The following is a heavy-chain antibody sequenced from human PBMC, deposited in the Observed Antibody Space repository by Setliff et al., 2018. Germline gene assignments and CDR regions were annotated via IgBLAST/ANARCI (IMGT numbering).Heavy chain of an antibody. CDR3: ARVAGSGYLDRCFDP. D-gene: IGHD3-22*01. CDR1: GGSISSGGYY. J-gene: IGHJ5*02. V-gene: IGHV4-61*02. Sequence: SETLSLTCTVSGGSISSGGYYWNWIRQHPGKGLEWIGRVYTSGSTNYNPSLNSRVTISLDTSKNQFSLKLISVTAADTAVYYCARVAGSGYLDRCFDPWGQGTLVTVSS. CDR2: VYTSGST.